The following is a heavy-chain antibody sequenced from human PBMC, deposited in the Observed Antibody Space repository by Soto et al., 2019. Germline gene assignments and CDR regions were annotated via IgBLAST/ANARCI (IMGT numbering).Heavy chain of an antibody. D-gene: IGHD2-15*01. CDR1: GGSISSGGFS. CDR2: IYHSGST. CDR3: XXXLEVIAATPXXDY. J-gene: IGHJ4*02. Sequence: QLQLQESGSGLVKPSQTLSLTCAVSGGSISSGGFSWNWIRQPPGKGLEWIGYIYHSGSTYNSPXXXSXXXXXXXXSKNQFSLXXXXXXXXXXXXXXXXXXLEVIAATPXXDYWGXXTL. V-gene: IGHV4-30-2*01.